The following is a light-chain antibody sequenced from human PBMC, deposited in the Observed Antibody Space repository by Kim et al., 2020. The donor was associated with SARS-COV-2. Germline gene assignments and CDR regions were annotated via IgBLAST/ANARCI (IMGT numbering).Light chain of an antibody. CDR1: SSDVGGYNY. Sequence: QSALTQPPSASGSPGQSVTISCTGTSSDVGGYNYVSWYQQHPGKAPKFLIYEVNKRPSGVPDRFSGSKSGNTASLTVSGLQAEDEADYYCSSFAGSNNPGGFGGGTQLTV. J-gene: IGLJ2*01. CDR2: EVN. V-gene: IGLV2-8*01. CDR3: SSFAGSNNPGG.